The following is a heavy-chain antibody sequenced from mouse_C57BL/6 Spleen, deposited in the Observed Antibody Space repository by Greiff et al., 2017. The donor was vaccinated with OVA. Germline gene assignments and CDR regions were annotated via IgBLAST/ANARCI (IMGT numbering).Heavy chain of an antibody. CDR1: GYTFTDYN. CDR3: AREGYSNLSWFAY. V-gene: IGHV1-22*01. Sequence: VQLQQSGPELVKPGASVKMSCKASGYTFTDYNMHWVKQSHGKSLEWIGYINPNNGGTSYNQKFKGKATLTVNKSSSTAYMELRSLTSEDSAVYYCAREGYSNLSWFAYWGQGTLVTVSA. D-gene: IGHD2-5*01. J-gene: IGHJ3*01. CDR2: INPNNGGT.